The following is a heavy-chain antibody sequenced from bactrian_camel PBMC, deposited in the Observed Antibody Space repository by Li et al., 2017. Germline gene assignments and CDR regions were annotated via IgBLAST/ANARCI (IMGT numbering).Heavy chain of an antibody. V-gene: IGHV3S53*01. J-gene: IGHJ4*01. Sequence: LVESGGGSVQAGGSLRLSCAVSGYDALYLCMGWFRQAPGKEREGVAVINRRGTTRYADFVTGRFTIVVDNAKDTMYLQMNNLNQEDTARYYCAVDRGTGCKFRAGTAYWGQGTQVTVS. CDR2: INRRGTT. CDR1: GYDALYLC. CDR3: AVDRGTGCKFRAGTAY. D-gene: IGHD6*01.